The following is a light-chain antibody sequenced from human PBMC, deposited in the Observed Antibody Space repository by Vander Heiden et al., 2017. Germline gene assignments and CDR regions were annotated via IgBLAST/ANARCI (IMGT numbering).Light chain of an antibody. CDR2: LGS. V-gene: IGKV2-28*01. Sequence: DIVMTQSPRSLPVTPGEPASISCRPSQTLLHSNGYNYLDWYLQRPGQSPHLLIYLGSDRASGVPDRFSGSGSGTDFTLKISSVEAEDVGVYYCMQVLQTPPTFGQGTRLEIK. J-gene: IGKJ5*01. CDR3: MQVLQTPPT. CDR1: QTLLHSNGYNY.